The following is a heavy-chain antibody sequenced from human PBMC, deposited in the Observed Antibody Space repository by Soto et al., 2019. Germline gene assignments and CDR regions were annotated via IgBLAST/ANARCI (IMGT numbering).Heavy chain of an antibody. CDR3: ETGMDV. CDR2: MNHSGST. CDR1: CGSFSDYY. Sequence: PSDTLSLTCGVYCGSFSDYYWTWIRQPPGKGLEWIGEMNHSGSTNYNPSFKSRVSISVDTSKKEFSLNLRSVTAADTAVYFSETGMDVWGQGTTVTVSS. J-gene: IGHJ6*02. V-gene: IGHV4-34*01.